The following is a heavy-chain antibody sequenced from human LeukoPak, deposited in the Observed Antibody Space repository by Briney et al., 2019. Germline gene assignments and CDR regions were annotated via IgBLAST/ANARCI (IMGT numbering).Heavy chain of an antibody. V-gene: IGHV1-2*06. CDR2: INPNSGGT. J-gene: IGHJ6*02. D-gene: IGHD6-6*01. CDR1: GYTFTGYY. CDR3: ARAYSSSWKGDGMDV. Sequence: ASVKVSCKASGYTFTGYYMHWVQQAPGQGLEWMGRINPNSGGTNYAQKFQGRVTMTRDTSISTAYMGLSRLRSDDTAVYYCARAYSSSWKGDGMDVWGQGTTVTVSS.